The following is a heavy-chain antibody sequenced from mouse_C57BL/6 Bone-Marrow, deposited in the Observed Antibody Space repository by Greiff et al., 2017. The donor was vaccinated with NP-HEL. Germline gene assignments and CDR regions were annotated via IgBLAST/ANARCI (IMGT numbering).Heavy chain of an antibody. Sequence: VQLQQSGAELVRPGASVKLSCTASGFNIKDDYMHWVKQRPEQGLEWIGWIDPENGDTEYASKFQGKATITADTSSNPAYLQLSSLTSEDTAVYYCTTDWDGDYWGQGTTLTVSS. D-gene: IGHD4-1*01. CDR3: TTDWDGDY. J-gene: IGHJ2*01. CDR2: IDPENGDT. V-gene: IGHV14-4*01. CDR1: GFNIKDDY.